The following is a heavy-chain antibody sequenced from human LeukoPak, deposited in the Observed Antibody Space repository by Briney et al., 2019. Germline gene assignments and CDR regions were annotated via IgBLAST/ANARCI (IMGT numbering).Heavy chain of an antibody. CDR3: ARTLGHSNGFASDY. CDR2: IFYSGSA. V-gene: IGHV4-59*01. CDR1: GGSISSYY. J-gene: IGHJ4*02. Sequence: SETLTLTCTVSGGSISSYYWSWIRQPPGKGLEWIGYIFYSGSANYNPSLKSRVTISVDTSKNQFSLKLTSVTAADTAVYYCARTLGHSNGFASDYWGQGTLVTVSS. D-gene: IGHD5-18*01.